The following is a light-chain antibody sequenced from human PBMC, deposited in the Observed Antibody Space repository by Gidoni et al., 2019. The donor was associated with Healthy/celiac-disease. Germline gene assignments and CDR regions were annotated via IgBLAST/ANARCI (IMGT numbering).Light chain of an antibody. J-gene: IGKJ4*01. CDR1: QSVSSY. Sequence: EIVLTHSPATLSLSPGERATFSCRASQSVSSYLAWYQQKPGQAPRLLIYDASNRATGIQARFSGSGSGTDFTLTISSLEPEDFAVYYCQQRSNWLTFGGGTKVEIK. V-gene: IGKV3-11*01. CDR3: QQRSNWLT. CDR2: DAS.